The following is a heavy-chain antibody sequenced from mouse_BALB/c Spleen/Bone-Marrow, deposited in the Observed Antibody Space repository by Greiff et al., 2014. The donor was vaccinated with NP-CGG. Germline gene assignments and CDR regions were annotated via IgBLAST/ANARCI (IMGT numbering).Heavy chain of an antibody. V-gene: IGHV2-9*02. CDR3: ARITTATGAMDY. CDR2: LWADGST. Sequence: AKLVESGPGLMAPSQSLSITCTVSGFSLTTYGVHWVRQPPGKGLEWLGVLWADGSTNYNSALMSRLSISKDNSKSQVFLKMNSLQTDDTAMYYCARITTATGAMDYWGQGTSVTVSS. J-gene: IGHJ4*01. CDR1: GFSLTTYG. D-gene: IGHD1-2*01.